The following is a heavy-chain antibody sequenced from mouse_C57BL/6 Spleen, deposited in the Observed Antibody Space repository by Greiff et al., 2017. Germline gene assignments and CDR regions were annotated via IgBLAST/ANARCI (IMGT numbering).Heavy chain of an antibody. CDR1: GYAFSSSW. Sequence: QVQLQQSGPELVKPGASVKISCKASGYAFSSSWMNWVKQRPGKGLEWIGRIYPGDGDTNYNGKFKGKATLTADKSSSTAYIQLSSLTSEDSAVYFCAKDTANGYYPWFAYWGQGTLVTVSA. J-gene: IGHJ3*01. CDR2: IYPGDGDT. D-gene: IGHD2-3*01. V-gene: IGHV1-82*01. CDR3: AKDTANGYYPWFAY.